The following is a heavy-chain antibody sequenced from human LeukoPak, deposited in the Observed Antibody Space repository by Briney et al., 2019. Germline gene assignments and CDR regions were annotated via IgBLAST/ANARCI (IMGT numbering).Heavy chain of an antibody. CDR3: AKDSLWFGESHFDC. D-gene: IGHD3-10*01. CDR2: IKTDGSQI. J-gene: IGHJ4*02. Sequence: GGSLRLSCVASGFTFSSYWMTWVRQAPGKGLEWVANIKTDGSQIYYVDSVKGRFTISRDNAKNSLYLQMNSLRAEDTAVYYCAKDSLWFGESHFDCWGQGTLVTVSS. V-gene: IGHV3-7*03. CDR1: GFTFSSYW.